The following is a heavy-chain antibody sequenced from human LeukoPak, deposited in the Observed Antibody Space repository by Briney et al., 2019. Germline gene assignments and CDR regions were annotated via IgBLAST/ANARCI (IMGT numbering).Heavy chain of an antibody. CDR3: ARVNVYYYDSSGYRDY. J-gene: IGHJ4*02. Sequence: SVKVSCKASGGTFSSYAISWVRQAPGQGLEWMGRIIPIFGTANYAQKFQGRVTITTDESTSTAYMELCSLRSEDTAVYYCARVNVYYYDSSGYRDYWGQGTLVTVSS. D-gene: IGHD3-22*01. CDR1: GGTFSSYA. V-gene: IGHV1-69*05. CDR2: IIPIFGTA.